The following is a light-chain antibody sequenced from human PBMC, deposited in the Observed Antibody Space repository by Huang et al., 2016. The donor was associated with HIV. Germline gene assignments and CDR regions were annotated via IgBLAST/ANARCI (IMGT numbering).Light chain of an antibody. CDR1: QDINNY. Sequence: DIQMTQSPSAMSASVGDRVNITCRASQDINNYLAWFQQKTGTVPKRLIYAASSLQSGVPSRFSGSGSGTEFTLTISSLQPEDFATYYCLQYNNYPLTFGPGTKVHIK. CDR2: AAS. J-gene: IGKJ3*01. CDR3: LQYNNYPLT. V-gene: IGKV1-17*03.